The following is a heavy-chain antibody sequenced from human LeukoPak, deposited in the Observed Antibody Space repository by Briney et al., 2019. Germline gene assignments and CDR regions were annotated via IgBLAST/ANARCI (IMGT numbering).Heavy chain of an antibody. D-gene: IGHD2-2*01. CDR1: GFMFSSYA. CDR2: IGGSSDTT. V-gene: IGHV3-23*01. Sequence: GGSLRLSCAASGFMFSSYAMGWVRQAPGKGLEWVSVIGGSSDTTYYATSVKGRFTISRDNSKNTVYLQMNSLRADDTAVYYCAKLFEGGIVPAAVHAWGQGSLVTVSS. J-gene: IGHJ5*02. CDR3: AKLFEGGIVPAAVHA.